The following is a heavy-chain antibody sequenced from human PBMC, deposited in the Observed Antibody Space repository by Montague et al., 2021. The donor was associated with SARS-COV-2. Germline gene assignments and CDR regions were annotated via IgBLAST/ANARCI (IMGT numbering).Heavy chain of an antibody. D-gene: IGHD4-17*01. V-gene: IGHV4-39*01. Sequence: SETLSLTCSVSGGSISSSSYFWGWIRQPTGKGLEWIGSINDSGGTYSNSSLKSRVTISVDTSKNQFSLKLISGTDADTAVYYCARHLNSRDYGGDDYWGQGTLVTVSS. CDR2: INDSGGT. CDR1: GGSISSSSYF. J-gene: IGHJ4*02. CDR3: ARHLNSRDYGGDDY.